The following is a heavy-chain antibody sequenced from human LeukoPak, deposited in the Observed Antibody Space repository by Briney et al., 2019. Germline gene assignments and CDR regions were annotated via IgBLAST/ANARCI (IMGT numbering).Heavy chain of an antibody. D-gene: IGHD2-21*02. Sequence: PGGSLRLSCAASGFTFSSYAMSWVRQAPGKGLEWVSAISGSGGSTYYADSVKGRFTISRDNSKNTLYLQMNSLRAEDTAVYCCAKEPLPAYCGGDCYSAFDYWGQGTLVTVSS. CDR1: GFTFSSYA. J-gene: IGHJ4*02. V-gene: IGHV3-23*01. CDR2: ISGSGGST. CDR3: AKEPLPAYCGGDCYSAFDY.